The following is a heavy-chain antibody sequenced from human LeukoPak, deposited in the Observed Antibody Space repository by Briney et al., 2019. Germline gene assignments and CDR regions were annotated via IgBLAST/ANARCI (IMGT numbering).Heavy chain of an antibody. CDR1: GFTFSSYA. CDR3: AREGEDDSGNPLDH. Sequence: PGGSLRLSCAASGFTFSSYAMHWVRQAPGKGLEWVAVISYDGSNKYYADSVKGRFTISRDNSKNTLYLQMNSLRAEDTAVYYCAREGEDDSGNPLDHWGQGTLVTVSS. J-gene: IGHJ4*02. V-gene: IGHV3-30*04. D-gene: IGHD3-22*01. CDR2: ISYDGSNK.